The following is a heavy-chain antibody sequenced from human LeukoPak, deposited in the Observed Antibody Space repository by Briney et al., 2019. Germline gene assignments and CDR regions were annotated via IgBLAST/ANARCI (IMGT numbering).Heavy chain of an antibody. CDR1: GFTFSTYW. V-gene: IGHV3-7*01. Sequence: GGSLRLSCAASGFTFSTYWMTWVRQAPGKGLEWVANIRHDGGERYYVNSVKGRFTISRDNAKNSLYLQMNSLRAEDTAVYYCARFGTDYYDSSGYYLDYWGQGTLVTVSS. CDR2: IRHDGGER. D-gene: IGHD3-22*01. CDR3: ARFGTDYYDSSGYYLDY. J-gene: IGHJ4*02.